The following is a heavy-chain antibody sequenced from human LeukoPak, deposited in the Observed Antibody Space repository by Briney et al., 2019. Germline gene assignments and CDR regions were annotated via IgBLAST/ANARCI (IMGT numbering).Heavy chain of an antibody. CDR3: TTTSSPYQLFPWVRDGPSIDY. CDR1: GFTFSNAW. Sequence: PGGSLRLSCAASGFTFSNAWMSWVRQAPGKGLEWVGRIKSKTDGGTTDYAAPVKGRFTISRDDSKNTLYLQMNSLKTEDTAVYYCTTTSSPYQLFPWVRDGPSIDYWGQGTLVTVSS. J-gene: IGHJ4*02. D-gene: IGHD2-21*01. CDR2: IKSKTDGGTT. V-gene: IGHV3-15*01.